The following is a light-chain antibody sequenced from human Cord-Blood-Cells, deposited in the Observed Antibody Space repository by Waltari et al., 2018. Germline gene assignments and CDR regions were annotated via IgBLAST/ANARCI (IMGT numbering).Light chain of an antibody. J-gene: IGKJ3*01. Sequence: EIVMTQSPATLSVSPGERATLSCRASQSVSSNLAWYQQKPGQAPRLLIYGASTSATSIPARFSGSGSGTEFTLTISSLKSEDFAVYYCQQYNNWPFTFGPGTKVDIK. CDR3: QQYNNWPFT. CDR1: QSVSSN. CDR2: GAS. V-gene: IGKV3-15*01.